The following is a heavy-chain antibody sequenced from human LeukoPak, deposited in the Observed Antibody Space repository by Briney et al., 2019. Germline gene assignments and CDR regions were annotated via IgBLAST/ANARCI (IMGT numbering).Heavy chain of an antibody. CDR1: GFTFSSYG. CDR3: AKDRETTASGTFDY. D-gene: IGHD6-13*01. V-gene: IGHV3-33*03. J-gene: IGHJ4*02. Sequence: GRTLRLSCAASGFTFSSYGMHWVRQAPGKGLEWVAAIWYDGSNKYYADSVKGRFTISRDNSNNTLYLQMNSLRAEDTGVYYCAKDRETTASGTFDYWGQGTLVTVSS. CDR2: IWYDGSNK.